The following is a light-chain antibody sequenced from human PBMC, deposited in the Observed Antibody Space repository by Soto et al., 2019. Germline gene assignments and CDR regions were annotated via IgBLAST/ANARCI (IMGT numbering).Light chain of an antibody. J-gene: IGLJ3*02. CDR1: SSNIGSNF. V-gene: IGLV1-47*01. Sequence: QAVVTQPPSASGTPGQRVTISCSGSSSNIGSNFVFWYQQLPGTAPKLLIYRNNQRPSGVPDRFSGSKSGTSASLAVSGLRSEDEADYYCAAWDGTLSVWVFGGGTKLTVL. CDR2: RNN. CDR3: AAWDGTLSVWV.